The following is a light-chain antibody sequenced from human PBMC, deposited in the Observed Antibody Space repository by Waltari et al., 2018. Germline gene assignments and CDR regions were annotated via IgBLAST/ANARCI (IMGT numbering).Light chain of an antibody. CDR3: SSYTTYSAYV. J-gene: IGLJ1*01. Sequence: QSALTQPASVSGSPGQSITISCTGTSSDVGGYNFVSWYQQHPGKAPKLRMYGVTNRPSGFSNRFAGSRSGNTASLTISGLQAEDDADYYCSSYTTYSAYVFGPGTKVNVL. V-gene: IGLV2-14*01. CDR1: SSDVGGYNF. CDR2: GVT.